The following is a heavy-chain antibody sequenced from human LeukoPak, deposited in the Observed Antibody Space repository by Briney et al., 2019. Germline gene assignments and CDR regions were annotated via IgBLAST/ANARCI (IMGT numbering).Heavy chain of an antibody. CDR3: ARIFWFGEGPMDV. Sequence: GGSLRLSCAASGFTFSSYWMSWVRQAPGKGLEWVANIKQDGSEKYYVDSVKGRFTISRDNAKISLSLQMNSLRDEDTAVHYCARIFWFGEGPMDVWGQGTTVTVSS. D-gene: IGHD3-10*01. CDR2: IKQDGSEK. CDR1: GFTFSSYW. V-gene: IGHV3-7*01. J-gene: IGHJ6*02.